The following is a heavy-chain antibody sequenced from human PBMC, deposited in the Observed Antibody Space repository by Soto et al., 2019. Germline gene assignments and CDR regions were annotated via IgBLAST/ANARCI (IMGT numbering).Heavy chain of an antibody. V-gene: IGHV3-33*01. J-gene: IGHJ6*02. CDR2: LWFGGSYQ. Sequence: QVQLVESGGGVVQPGRSLRLSCAASGFTLSNYGMHWVRQAPGKGLEWVAVLWFGGSYQYYADSLKGRFTISRDNSKNTLYLQMNSLRDEDTAVYSCARDVGSFGTYYYSGMDVWGQGTSVIVSS. D-gene: IGHD3-22*01. CDR1: GFTLSNYG. CDR3: ARDVGSFGTYYYSGMDV.